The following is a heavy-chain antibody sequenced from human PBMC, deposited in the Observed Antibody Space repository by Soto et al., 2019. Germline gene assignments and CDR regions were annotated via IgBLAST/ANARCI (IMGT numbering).Heavy chain of an antibody. J-gene: IGHJ4*02. CDR2: IIPILGIA. Sequence: QVQLVQSGAEVKKPGSSVKVSCKASGGTFSSYTISWVRQAPGQGLEWMGRIIPILGIANYAQKFQGRVTITADKSTSTAYMELSSLRSEDTAVYYCAYDILTDYEGARVHYWGQGTLVTVSS. V-gene: IGHV1-69*02. CDR1: GGTFSSYT. CDR3: AYDILTDYEGARVHY. D-gene: IGHD3-9*01.